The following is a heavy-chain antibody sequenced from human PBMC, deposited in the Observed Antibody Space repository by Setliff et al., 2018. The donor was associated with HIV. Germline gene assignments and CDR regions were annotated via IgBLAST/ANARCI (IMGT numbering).Heavy chain of an antibody. V-gene: IGHV4-31*03. Sequence: SETLSLTCTVSGDSISSGGYYWSWIRQHPGKGLEWVGFVYYSGNTYYNPSLKSRIIISVDTSKNQFSLKVNSVTAADTAVYYCVRPSLGIGGGSIFHNWGQGTLVTVSS. CDR2: VYYSGNT. D-gene: IGHD3-3*01. CDR3: VRPSLGIGGGSIFHN. CDR1: GDSISSGGYY. J-gene: IGHJ4*02.